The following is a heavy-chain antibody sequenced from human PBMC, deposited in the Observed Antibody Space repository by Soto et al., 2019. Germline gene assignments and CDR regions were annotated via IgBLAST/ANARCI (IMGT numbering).Heavy chain of an antibody. J-gene: IGHJ4*02. V-gene: IGHV1-46*01. CDR3: ARAPLYGSAGYDYNF. CDR1: GYTFSNYY. Sequence: QVHLVQSGAEVKKPGVSVKVSCKASGYTFSNYYMHWVRQVPGHGLEWMGIINPSGGGTTYAQRFRGRLTVTRDTSTSTVYMELSRLRSDDTAIYFCARAPLYGSAGYDYNFWGQGTLVTVSS. CDR2: INPSGGGT. D-gene: IGHD3-10*01.